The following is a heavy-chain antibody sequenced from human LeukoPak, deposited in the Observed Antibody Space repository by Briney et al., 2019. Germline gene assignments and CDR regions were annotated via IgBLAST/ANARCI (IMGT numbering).Heavy chain of an antibody. Sequence: ASVKVSCKASGYTFTSYGISWVRQAPGQRLEWMGWINAGNGNTKYSQKFQGRVTITRDTSASTAYMELSSLRSEDTAVYYCARDHYNWNYRWFDPWGQGTLVTVSS. CDR3: ARDHYNWNYRWFDP. V-gene: IGHV1-3*01. CDR2: INAGNGNT. J-gene: IGHJ5*02. D-gene: IGHD1-7*01. CDR1: GYTFTSYG.